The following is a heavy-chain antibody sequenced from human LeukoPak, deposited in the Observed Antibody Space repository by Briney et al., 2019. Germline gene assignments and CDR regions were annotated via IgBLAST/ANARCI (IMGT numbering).Heavy chain of an antibody. CDR3: AKDPMTTVTTTAY. CDR1: GFTFSNYV. D-gene: IGHD4-17*01. CDR2: ISGSGGST. J-gene: IGHJ4*02. V-gene: IGHV3-23*01. Sequence: PGGSLRLSCAASGFTFSNYVMNWVRQASGKGLEWVSAISGSGGSTYYADSVKGRFTISRDNSKNTLYLQMNSLRAEDTAVYYCAKDPMTTVTTTAYWGQGTLVTVSS.